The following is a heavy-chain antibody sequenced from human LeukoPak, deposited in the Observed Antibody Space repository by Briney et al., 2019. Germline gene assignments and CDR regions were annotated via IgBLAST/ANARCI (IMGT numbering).Heavy chain of an antibody. V-gene: IGHV4-59*08. D-gene: IGHD2-2*01. Sequence: PSETLSLTCTVSCVSASRYYWNWIRQPPGKGLEWIGYVYYSGSTNYNPSLKSRVTMSVDTSKKHFSLRLSSVTAADTAVYYCARHVVTGPCISTSCSLLATDCWGQGTLVTVSS. J-gene: IGHJ4*02. CDR2: VYYSGST. CDR3: ARHVVTGPCISTSCSLLATDC. CDR1: CVSASRYY.